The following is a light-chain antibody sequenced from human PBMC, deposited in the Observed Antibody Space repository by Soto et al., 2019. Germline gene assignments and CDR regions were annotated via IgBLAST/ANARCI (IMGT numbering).Light chain of an antibody. CDR1: QSISSW. CDR2: KAS. J-gene: IGKJ1*01. CDR3: QQYNSYPWT. Sequence: DIPMTQSPSTLSASVGDRVTITCRASQSISSWLAWYQQKPGKATKLLIYKASSLESGVPSRFSGSGSGTEFTLTISSLQPDDFATYYFQQYNSYPWTVGQGTKVDIK. V-gene: IGKV1-5*03.